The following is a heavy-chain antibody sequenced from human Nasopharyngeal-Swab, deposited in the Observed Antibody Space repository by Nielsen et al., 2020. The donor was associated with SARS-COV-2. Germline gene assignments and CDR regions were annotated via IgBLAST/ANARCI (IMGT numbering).Heavy chain of an antibody. Sequence: GGSLRLPCAASGFTFDDYAMHWVRQAPGKGLEWVSGISWNSGSIGYADSVKGRFTISRDNAKNSLYLQMNSLRAEDTALYYCAKASSGWYSDAFDIWGQGTMVTVSS. CDR3: AKASSGWYSDAFDI. CDR2: ISWNSGSI. D-gene: IGHD6-19*01. J-gene: IGHJ3*02. V-gene: IGHV3-9*01. CDR1: GFTFDDYA.